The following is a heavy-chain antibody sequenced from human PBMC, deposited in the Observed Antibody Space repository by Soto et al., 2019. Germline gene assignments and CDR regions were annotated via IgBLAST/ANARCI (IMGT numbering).Heavy chain of an antibody. J-gene: IGHJ5*02. D-gene: IGHD1-1*01. CDR1: GGSIISYY. CDR3: ASELAALNWFDP. CDR2: SYYSGST. V-gene: IGHV4-59*01. Sequence: PSETLSLTCTVSGGSIISYYLSWIRQPPGKGLEWIGYSYYSGSTNYNPSLKSRVTISVDTSKNQFSLKLSSVTAADTAVYYCASELAALNWFDPWGQGTLVTVSS.